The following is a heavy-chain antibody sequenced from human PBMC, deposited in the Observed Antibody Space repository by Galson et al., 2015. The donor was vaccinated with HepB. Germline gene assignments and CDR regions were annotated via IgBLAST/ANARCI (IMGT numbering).Heavy chain of an antibody. Sequence: SLRLSCAASGFTFSSYGMHWVRQAPGKGLEWVAVISYDGSNKYYADSVKGRFTISRDNSKNTLYLQMNSLRAEDTAVYYCAKEGRGYSYGWFWFDPWGQGTLVTVSS. CDR1: GFTFSSYG. CDR3: AKEGRGYSYGWFWFDP. D-gene: IGHD5-18*01. V-gene: IGHV3-30*18. CDR2: ISYDGSNK. J-gene: IGHJ5*02.